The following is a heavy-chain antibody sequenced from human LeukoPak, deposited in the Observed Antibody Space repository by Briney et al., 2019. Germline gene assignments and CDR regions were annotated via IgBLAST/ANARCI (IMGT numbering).Heavy chain of an antibody. CDR2: ISTSSGYI. J-gene: IGHJ4*02. V-gene: IGHV3-21*01. CDR1: GFSISKVW. D-gene: IGHD4-23*01. CDR3: ARDLGYGGNRPFDY. Sequence: GGSLRLSCVASGFSISKVWMNWVRQAPGKGLEWVSSISTSSGYIYYADSLKGRFTISRDNAKNSLYLQMNSLRAEDTAVYYCARDLGYGGNRPFDYWGQGTLVTVSS.